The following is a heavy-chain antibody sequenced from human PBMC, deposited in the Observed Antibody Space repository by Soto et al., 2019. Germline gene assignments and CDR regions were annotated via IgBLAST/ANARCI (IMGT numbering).Heavy chain of an antibody. CDR2: IYPGDSDT. Sequence: GESLKISCKGSGYSFTSYWIGWVRQMPGKGLEWMGIIYPGDSDTRYSPEVKGQGNIEEDKSISTDYLQWSSLKAEETEREEGERREGVLPNFSGPWGQGTLVTVSS. D-gene: IGHD3-3*01. CDR3: ERREGVLPNFSGP. J-gene: IGHJ5*02. V-gene: IGHV5-51*01. CDR1: GYSFTSYW.